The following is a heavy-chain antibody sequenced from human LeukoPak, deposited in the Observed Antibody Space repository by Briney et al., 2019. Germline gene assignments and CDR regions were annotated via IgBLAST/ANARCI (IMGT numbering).Heavy chain of an antibody. V-gene: IGHV4-39*07. Sequence: SETLSLTCTVSGGSVSSSDHYWGWIRQPPGKGLEWIGTISYSGSAYYNPALKSRVTISVDMSKNQFSLKLSSMTAADTAVYYCARRHYYGSGRENAFDIWGQGTRVTVSS. D-gene: IGHD3-10*01. CDR2: ISYSGSA. J-gene: IGHJ3*02. CDR3: ARRHYYGSGRENAFDI. CDR1: GGSVSSSDHY.